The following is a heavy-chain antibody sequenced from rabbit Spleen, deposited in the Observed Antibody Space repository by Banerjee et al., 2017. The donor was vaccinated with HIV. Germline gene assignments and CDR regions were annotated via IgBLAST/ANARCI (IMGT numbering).Heavy chain of an antibody. CDR2: IYTGSGST. CDR1: GFDLSNYYY. CDR3: AISYPGSSYYSYFNL. J-gene: IGHJ4*01. D-gene: IGHD8-1*01. Sequence: QSSEESGGDLVKPGASLTLTCTASGFDLSNYYYMCWVRQAPGKGLEWIACIYTGSGSTYYASWAKGRFSISETSSTTVTLQMTRLTAADTATYFCAISYPGSSYYSYFNLWGQGTLVTVS. V-gene: IGHV1S40*01.